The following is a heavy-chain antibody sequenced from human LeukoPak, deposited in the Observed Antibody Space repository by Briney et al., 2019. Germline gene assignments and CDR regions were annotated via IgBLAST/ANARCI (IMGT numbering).Heavy chain of an antibody. CDR1: GYTFTNYD. D-gene: IGHD1-26*01. CDR3: ARVAQIVGYFGY. V-gene: IGHV1-8*03. CDR2: MNPNSGNA. Sequence: ASVKVSCKASGYTFTNYDVNWVRQAPGQGLEWMGWMNPNSGNAGYAQRFQGRVTITRNTSISTAYMELSSLRSDDTAVYYCARVAQIVGYFGYWGQGTLVAVSS. J-gene: IGHJ4*02.